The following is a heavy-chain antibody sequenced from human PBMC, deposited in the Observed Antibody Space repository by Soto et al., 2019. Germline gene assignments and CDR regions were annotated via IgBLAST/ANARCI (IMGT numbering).Heavy chain of an antibody. V-gene: IGHV3-74*01. Sequence: EVQLVESGGGLVQPGGSLRLSCAASGFIFRSYWMHWVRQAPGKGLVWVSRINSDGSSTSYADSVKGRFTISRDNAKNTRYLQMNRLRAEDTAVYYCVRTTLVVAAATREDYWGQGTLVTVSS. J-gene: IGHJ4*02. D-gene: IGHD2-15*01. CDR3: VRTTLVVAAATREDY. CDR2: INSDGSST. CDR1: GFIFRSYW.